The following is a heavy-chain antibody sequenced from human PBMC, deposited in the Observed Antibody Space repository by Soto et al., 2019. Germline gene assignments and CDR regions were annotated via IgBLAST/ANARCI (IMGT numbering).Heavy chain of an antibody. D-gene: IGHD2-15*01. V-gene: IGHV3-23*01. CDR2: ISGSGGST. CDR3: AKDRVVVYV. CDR1: GFTFSTYA. Sequence: GGSLRLSCAASGFTFSTYAMTWVRQAPGKGLEWVSAISGSGGSTYYADSVKGRFTISRDNSKNTLYLQMNSLRTEDTAVYYCAKDRVVVYVWGQGTTVTVSS. J-gene: IGHJ6*02.